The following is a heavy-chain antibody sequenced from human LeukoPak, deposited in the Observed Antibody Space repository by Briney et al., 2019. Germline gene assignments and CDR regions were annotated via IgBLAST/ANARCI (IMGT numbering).Heavy chain of an antibody. V-gene: IGHV3-30*02. CDR2: IRYDGSNK. CDR3: ARDSHRYYYDSSGYYGPL. Sequence: SGGSLRLSCAASGFTFSNYGMHWVRQAPGKGLEWVAFIRYDGSNKYYADSVKGRFTISRDNAKNSLYLQMNSLRAEDTAVYYCARDSHRYYYDSSGYYGPLWGQGTLVTVSS. CDR1: GFTFSNYG. D-gene: IGHD3-22*01. J-gene: IGHJ4*02.